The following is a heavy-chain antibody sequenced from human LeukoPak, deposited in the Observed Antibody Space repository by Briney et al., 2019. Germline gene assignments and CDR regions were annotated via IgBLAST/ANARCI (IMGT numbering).Heavy chain of an antibody. CDR2: IYHSGRT. CDR1: GYSISSGYY. D-gene: IGHD5-18*01. CDR3: ARHTYGYDLYYFDY. J-gene: IGHJ4*02. V-gene: IGHV4-38-2*02. Sequence: PSETLSLTCTVSGYSISSGYYWAWIRQPPGKGLEWIGTIYHSGRTYYNPSLKSRVTISVDTSKNQFSLRLSSVTAADTAVYYCARHTYGYDLYYFDYWGQGTLVTVSS.